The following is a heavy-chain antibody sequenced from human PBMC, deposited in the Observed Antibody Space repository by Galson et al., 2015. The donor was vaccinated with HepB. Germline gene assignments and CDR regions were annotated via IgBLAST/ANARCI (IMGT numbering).Heavy chain of an antibody. CDR2: ISYDGSIK. CDR1: GFTFSSYA. Sequence: SLRLSCAASGFTFSSYAMHWVRQAPGKGLEWVAVISYDGSIKYYADSVKGRFTISRDSSSNTLYLQMNSLRTEDTAVYYCARDSITHSYYYYYYMDVWGKGTTVTVSS. D-gene: IGHD3-3*02. J-gene: IGHJ6*03. V-gene: IGHV3-30-3*01. CDR3: ARDSITHSYYYYYYMDV.